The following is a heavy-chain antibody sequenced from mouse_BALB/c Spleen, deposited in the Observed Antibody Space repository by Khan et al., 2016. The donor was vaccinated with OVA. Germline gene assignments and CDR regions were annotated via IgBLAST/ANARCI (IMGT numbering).Heavy chain of an antibody. CDR1: GYSITSGYG. D-gene: IGHD1-2*01. V-gene: IGHV3-2*02. Sequence: EVQLQESGPGLVKPSQSLSLTCTVTGYSITSGYGWNGIRQFPGNKLEWMGYISYSGSTNYNPSLKSRIPITRDTSKNQFFLQLNSVTTEDTATYYCARSARIKYWGQGTTLTVSS. CDR2: ISYSGST. J-gene: IGHJ2*01. CDR3: ARSARIKY.